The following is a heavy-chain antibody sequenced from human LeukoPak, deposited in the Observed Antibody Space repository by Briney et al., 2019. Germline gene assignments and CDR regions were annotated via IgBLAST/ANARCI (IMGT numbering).Heavy chain of an antibody. J-gene: IGHJ5*02. Sequence: HPGGSLRLSCAASGFTFSSYSMNWVRQAPGKGLEWVSYISSSSSTIYYADSVKGRFTISRDNAKNSLYLQMNSLRAEDTAVYYCARDPHHRFRIAAAGTFDPWGQGTLVTVSS. CDR3: ARDPHHRFRIAAAGTFDP. CDR1: GFTFSSYS. V-gene: IGHV3-48*04. CDR2: ISSSSSTI. D-gene: IGHD6-13*01.